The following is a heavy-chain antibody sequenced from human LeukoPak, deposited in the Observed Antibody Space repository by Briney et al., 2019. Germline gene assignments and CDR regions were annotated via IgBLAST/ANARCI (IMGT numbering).Heavy chain of an antibody. V-gene: IGHV3-11*05. J-gene: IGHJ4*02. CDR1: GFTFSDYY. D-gene: IGHD2-15*01. CDR2: ISSGSSYT. CDR3: ARDLAVAATIDY. Sequence: PGGSLRLSCAAPGFTFSDYYMSWIRQAPGKGLEWVSYISSGSSYTNYADSVKGRFTISRDNAKNSLYLQMNSLRAEDTAVYYCARDLAVAATIDYWGQGTLVTVSS.